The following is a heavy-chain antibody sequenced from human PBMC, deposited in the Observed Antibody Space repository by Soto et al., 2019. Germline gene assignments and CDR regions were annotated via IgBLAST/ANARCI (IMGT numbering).Heavy chain of an antibody. J-gene: IGHJ3*02. CDR1: GFTFSSYA. CDR2: ISGSGVST. V-gene: IGHV3-23*01. CDR3: AKARITMIVAEAFDI. Sequence: EVQLLESGGGLVQPGGSLRLSCAASGFTFSSYAMSWVRQAPGKGLEWVSAISGSGVSTYYADSVKGRFTISGDNSKNTLYLQVNSLRAEDTGVYYCAKARITMIVAEAFDIWGQGTMVTVSS. D-gene: IGHD3-22*01.